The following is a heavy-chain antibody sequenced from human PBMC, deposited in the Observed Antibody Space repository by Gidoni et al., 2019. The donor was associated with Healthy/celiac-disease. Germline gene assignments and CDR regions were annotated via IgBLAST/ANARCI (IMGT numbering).Heavy chain of an antibody. D-gene: IGHD3-3*01. J-gene: IGHJ5*02. CDR1: GGSISSGGYY. CDR2: IYYSGST. Sequence: QVQLQESGPGLVKPSQTLSLTCTVSGGSISSGGYYWSWIRQHPGKGLEWIGYIYYSGSTYYNPSLKSRVTISVDTSKNQFSLKLSSVTAADTAVYYCARVVSFLEWPSTRNNWFDPWGQGTLVTVSS. CDR3: ARVVSFLEWPSTRNNWFDP. V-gene: IGHV4-31*03.